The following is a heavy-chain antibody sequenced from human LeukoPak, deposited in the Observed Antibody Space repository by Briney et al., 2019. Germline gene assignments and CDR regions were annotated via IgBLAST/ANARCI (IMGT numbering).Heavy chain of an antibody. CDR3: EKALGSPPPNSSAMAV. CDR2: ISWSSVNI. D-gene: IGHD4-23*01. Sequence: GGSLRLSCAASGFTFDDYAMHWVRQAPGKGLEWVSGISWSSVNIGYADSVKGRFTISRDNAKNSLFLQMNSLRAEDTALYYFEKALGSPPPNSSAMAVGGKGTTVTSPQ. J-gene: IGHJ6*04. CDR1: GFTFDDYA. V-gene: IGHV3-9*01.